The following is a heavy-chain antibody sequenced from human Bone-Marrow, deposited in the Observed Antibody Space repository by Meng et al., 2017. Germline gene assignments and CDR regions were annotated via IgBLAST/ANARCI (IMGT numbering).Heavy chain of an antibody. CDR2: LYYTGST. J-gene: IGHJ4*02. Sequence: SETLSLTCTVSGGSTSSSSYYWGWARQPPGQGFEWIGSLYYTGSTYYNTSPGSRVPMSVDTSRNQFSLKLGSVTAADTAVYYCARQGGASPTTGVFWGPGILVTVSS. CDR1: GGSTSSSSYY. D-gene: IGHD2-8*01. V-gene: IGHV4-39*01. CDR3: ARQGGASPTTGVF.